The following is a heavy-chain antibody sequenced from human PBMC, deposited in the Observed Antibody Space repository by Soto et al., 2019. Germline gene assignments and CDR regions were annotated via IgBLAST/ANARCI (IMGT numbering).Heavy chain of an antibody. D-gene: IGHD2-8*01. Sequence: EVQLVESGGGLVKPGGSLRLSCAASGFAFSSYSMNWVRQAPGKGLEWVSSISSSSSYIYYADSVKGRFTISRDNAKNSLYLQMNSLRAEDTAVYYCAREMGDYLDYWGQGTLVTVSS. V-gene: IGHV3-21*01. CDR2: ISSSSSYI. CDR3: AREMGDYLDY. CDR1: GFAFSSYS. J-gene: IGHJ4*02.